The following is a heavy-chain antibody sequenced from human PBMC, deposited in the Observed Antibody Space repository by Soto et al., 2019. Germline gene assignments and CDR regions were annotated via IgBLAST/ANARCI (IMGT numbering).Heavy chain of an antibody. D-gene: IGHD6-13*01. J-gene: IGHJ5*02. CDR3: ARGSTGSSWPPNWFDP. CDR1: GFTFSSYW. Sequence: GGSLRLSCAASGFTFSSYWMHWVRQAPGKGLVWVSRINSDGSSTSYADSVKGRFTISRDNAKNTLYLQMNSLRAEDTAVYYCARGSTGSSWPPNWFDPWGQGTLVTVSS. V-gene: IGHV3-74*01. CDR2: INSDGSST.